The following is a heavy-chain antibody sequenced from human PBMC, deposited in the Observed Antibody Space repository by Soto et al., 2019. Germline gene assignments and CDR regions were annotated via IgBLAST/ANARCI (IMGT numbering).Heavy chain of an antibody. CDR1: GFTFNRHA. CDR2: LSDSGGSI. CDR3: AKVSSAWYAGFFDL. V-gene: IGHV3-23*01. J-gene: IGHJ4*02. D-gene: IGHD2-8*01. Sequence: EVQVLESGGGLVQPGGSLRLSCTASGFTFNRHAMTWVRQAPGKGVEWVSGLSDSGGSIYYADSVKGRFTISRDNSMNTLYLQMNTLRAEDTAVYYCAKVSSAWYAGFFDLWGQGTLVTVSS.